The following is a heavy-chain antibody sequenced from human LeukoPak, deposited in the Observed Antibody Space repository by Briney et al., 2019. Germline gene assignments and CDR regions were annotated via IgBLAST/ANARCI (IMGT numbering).Heavy chain of an antibody. CDR3: ARVRATFSPHFDN. V-gene: IGHV3-74*01. CDR2: INSDGSIT. CDR1: GFTFSSYW. J-gene: IGHJ4*02. D-gene: IGHD5-12*01. Sequence: GGSLRLSCAASGFTFSSYWMHWVRQAPGKGLMWVSRINSDGSITSYADSVKGRFTISSDNAKNTLYVQMNSLRAEDTAVYYCARVRATFSPHFDNWGQGTLVTVSS.